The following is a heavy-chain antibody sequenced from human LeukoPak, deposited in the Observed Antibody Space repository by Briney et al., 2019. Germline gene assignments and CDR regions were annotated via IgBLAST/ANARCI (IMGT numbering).Heavy chain of an antibody. Sequence: GGSLRLSCAASGFTFSRYEMNWVRQAPGKGLEWVSYISSSGSTIYYADSVKGRFTISRDNAKNSLYLQMNSLRAEDTAVYYCARGEMATNPPLDYWGQGTLVTVSS. V-gene: IGHV3-48*03. CDR1: GFTFSRYE. CDR3: ARGEMATNPPLDY. J-gene: IGHJ4*02. CDR2: ISSSGSTI. D-gene: IGHD5-24*01.